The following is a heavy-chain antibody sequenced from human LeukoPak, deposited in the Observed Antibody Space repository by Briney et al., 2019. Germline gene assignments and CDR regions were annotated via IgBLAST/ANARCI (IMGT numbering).Heavy chain of an antibody. CDR2: IGTIDNT. CDR1: GFTFSNYD. J-gene: IGHJ4*02. CDR3: ARVAREIGSGSYPLYFDY. Sequence: GGSLRLSCAASGFTFSNYDMHWVRQATGKGLEWVSSIGTIDNTYYPGSVKGRFTISRENAKNSLYLQMNSLRAEDTAVYYCARVAREIGSGSYPLYFDYWGQGTLVTVSS. V-gene: IGHV3-13*01. D-gene: IGHD3-10*01.